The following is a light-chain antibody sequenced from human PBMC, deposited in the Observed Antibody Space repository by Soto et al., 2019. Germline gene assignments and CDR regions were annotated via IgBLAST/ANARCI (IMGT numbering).Light chain of an antibody. CDR1: QSVSSN. J-gene: IGKJ2*01. Sequence: EIVMTQSPATLSVSPGERATLSCRASQSVSSNLAWYQQKPGQAPRLLIYGASTRATGIPARVSGSGSGTEFTLTISSLQSEDFAVYYCQPYNNWPYTFGQGTKLESK. V-gene: IGKV3-15*01. CDR3: QPYNNWPYT. CDR2: GAS.